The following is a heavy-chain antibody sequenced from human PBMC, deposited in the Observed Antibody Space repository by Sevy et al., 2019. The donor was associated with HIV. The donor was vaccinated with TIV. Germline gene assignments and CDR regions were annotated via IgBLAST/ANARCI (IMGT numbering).Heavy chain of an antibody. CDR2: VYYTGGT. J-gene: IGHJ3*02. Sequence: SETLSLTCTVSGGSINSDHWNWIRQPPGKGLEWIGYVYYTGGTNYNPSLKNRVTISVDSTKNQFSLKLASVTAADTDVYYCARRNDFDIWGQGTMVTVSS. CDR1: GGSINSDH. V-gene: IGHV4-59*08. CDR3: ARRNDFDI.